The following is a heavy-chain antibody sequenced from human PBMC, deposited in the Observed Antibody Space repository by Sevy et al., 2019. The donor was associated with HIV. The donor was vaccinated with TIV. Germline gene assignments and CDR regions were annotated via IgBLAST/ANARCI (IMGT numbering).Heavy chain of an antibody. Sequence: QSQTLSLTCAISGDSVSSNSAAWNWIRQSPSRGLEWLGRTYYRSKWYNDYAVSVKSRITINPDTSKNQFSLQLNSVSPADTAVYYCAREGDYDYVWGSSYFDYWGQGTLVTVSS. V-gene: IGHV6-1*01. CDR3: AREGDYDYVWGSSYFDY. D-gene: IGHD3-16*01. CDR2: TYYRSKWYN. J-gene: IGHJ4*02. CDR1: GDSVSSNSAA.